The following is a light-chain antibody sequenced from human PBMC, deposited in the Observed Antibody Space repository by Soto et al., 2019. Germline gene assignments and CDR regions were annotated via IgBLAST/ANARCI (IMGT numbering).Light chain of an antibody. CDR1: QSISSY. CDR2: AAS. V-gene: IGKV1-39*01. CDR3: QQSYSTPLT. Sequence: DIQMTQSPSSLSASVGDRVTITCRPSQSISSYLNWYHQKPGKAPKLLIYAASSLQSGVPSMFSGSGSGTDFTLTISSLQPEDFATYYCQQSYSTPLTFGGGTKVDIK. J-gene: IGKJ4*01.